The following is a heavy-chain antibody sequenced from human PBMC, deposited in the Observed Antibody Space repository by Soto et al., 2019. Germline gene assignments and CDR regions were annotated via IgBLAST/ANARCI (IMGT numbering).Heavy chain of an antibody. CDR2: IRSKAYGGTT. CDR3: TRDQSYYGSGSKNYYYYYGMDV. V-gene: IGHV3-49*03. D-gene: IGHD3-10*01. CDR1: GFTFGDYA. J-gene: IGHJ6*02. Sequence: PGGSLRLSCTASGFTFGDYAMSWFRQAPGKGLEWVGFIRSKAYGGTTEYAASVKGRFTISRDDSKSIAYLQMNSLKTEDTAVYYCTRDQSYYGSGSKNYYYYYGMDVWGQGTTVTVSS.